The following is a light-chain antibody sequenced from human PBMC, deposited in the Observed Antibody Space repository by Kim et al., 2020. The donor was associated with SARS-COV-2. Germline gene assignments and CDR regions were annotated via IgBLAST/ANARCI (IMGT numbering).Light chain of an antibody. CDR1: QSISSW. J-gene: IGKJ1*01. CDR2: DAS. Sequence: FAAVGGSVTITCRARQSISSWLACYQQKPGKATMLLIYDASSLESGVPARFSGSGSGTEFTLTNSTLQPDDFASYYCQQYNSYWTFGQGTKVDIK. V-gene: IGKV1-5*01. CDR3: QQYNSYWT.